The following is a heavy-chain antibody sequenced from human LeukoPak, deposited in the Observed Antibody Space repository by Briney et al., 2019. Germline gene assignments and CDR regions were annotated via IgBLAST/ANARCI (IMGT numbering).Heavy chain of an antibody. D-gene: IGHD3-22*01. CDR1: GYTFTSYA. Sequence: EASVKVSCKASGYTFTSYAMNWVRQAPGQGLEWMGWINTNTGNPTYAQGFTGRFVFSLDTSVSTAYLQISSLKAEDTAVYYCARLGLLLPRYYYYGMDVWGQGTTVTVSS. CDR3: ARLGLLLPRYYYYGMDV. CDR2: INTNTGNP. V-gene: IGHV7-4-1*02. J-gene: IGHJ6*02.